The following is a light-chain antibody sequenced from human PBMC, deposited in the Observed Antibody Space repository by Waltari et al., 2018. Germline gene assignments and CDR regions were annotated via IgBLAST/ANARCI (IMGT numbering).Light chain of an antibody. Sequence: QSVLTQPPSASGTPGQRVTISCSGSSSNIGSNTVNWYQQPPGTTPKLLIYDNDQRPSGVPDRFSGSKSGTSASLAISGLQSEDESDYYCAAWDDSLNGFWVFGGGTKLTVL. CDR1: SSNIGSNT. CDR2: DND. J-gene: IGLJ3*02. V-gene: IGLV1-44*01. CDR3: AAWDDSLNGFWV.